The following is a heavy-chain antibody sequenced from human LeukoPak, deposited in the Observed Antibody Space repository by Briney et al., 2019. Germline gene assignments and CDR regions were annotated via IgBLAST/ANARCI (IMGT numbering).Heavy chain of an antibody. V-gene: IGHV1-24*01. Sequence: ASVKVSCKVSGYTLTELSMHWVRQAPGKGLEWMGGFDPEDGETIYAQKFQGRVTMTEDTSTDAAYMELSSLRSEDTAVYYCSAARPFYYYMDVWGKGTTVTVSS. CDR3: SAARPFYYYMDV. D-gene: IGHD6-6*01. CDR1: GYTLTELS. CDR2: FDPEDGET. J-gene: IGHJ6*03.